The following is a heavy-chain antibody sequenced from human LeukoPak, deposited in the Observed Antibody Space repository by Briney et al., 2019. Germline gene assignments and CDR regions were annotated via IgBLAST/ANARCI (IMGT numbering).Heavy chain of an antibody. V-gene: IGHV3-23*01. CDR3: TTAGFDY. CDR2: ISGSGGST. D-gene: IGHD1-14*01. J-gene: IGHJ4*02. Sequence: GGSLRLSCATSRFTFSTYAMSWVRQAPGKGPEWVSVISGSGGSTYYADSVKGRFTISRDNSKSTLYLQMNSLRAEDTAVYYCTTAGFDYWGQGTLVTVSS. CDR1: RFTFSTYA.